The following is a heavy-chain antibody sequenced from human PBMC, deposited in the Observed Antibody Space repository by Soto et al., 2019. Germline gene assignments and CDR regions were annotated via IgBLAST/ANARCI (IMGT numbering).Heavy chain of an antibody. V-gene: IGHV3-15*01. CDR3: TTDGYYYDSSGYDYYFDY. D-gene: IGHD3-22*01. Sequence: GALRLSCAASGFTFSNAWMSWVRQAPGKGLEWVGRIKSKTDGGTTDYAAPVKGRFTISRDDSKNTLYLQMNSLKTEDTAVYYCTTDGYYYDSSGYDYYFDYWGQGTLVTVSS. J-gene: IGHJ4*02. CDR1: GFTFSNAW. CDR2: IKSKTDGGTT.